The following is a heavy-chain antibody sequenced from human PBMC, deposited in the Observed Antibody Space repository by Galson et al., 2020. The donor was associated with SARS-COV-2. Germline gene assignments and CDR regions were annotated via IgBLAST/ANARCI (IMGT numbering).Heavy chain of an antibody. Sequence: GGSLRLSCAASGFTFSNYAMHWVRQAPGKGLEWVAVIWYDGRNKYYADSVNGRFTISRDNSKNTVYLQMNSLKVEDTAIYYCARELKEGATDYWGQGTLVTVS. CDR3: ARELKEGATDY. D-gene: IGHD1-26*01. CDR2: IWYDGRNK. CDR1: GFTFSNYA. J-gene: IGHJ4*02. V-gene: IGHV3-33*01.